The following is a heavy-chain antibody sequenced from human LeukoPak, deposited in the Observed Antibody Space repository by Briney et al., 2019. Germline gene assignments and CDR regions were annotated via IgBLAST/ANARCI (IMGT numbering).Heavy chain of an antibody. J-gene: IGHJ3*02. CDR2: ISGSGIK. Sequence: GGSLRLSCAASRFTFSSYEMNWVRQAPGKGLEWVSYISGSGIKHYADSVKGRFTISRDNAKNSLYLQMNSLRVEDTAVYYCAREDTGVAFDIWGQGTTVTVSS. CDR3: AREDTGVAFDI. CDR1: RFTFSSYE. D-gene: IGHD2-8*01. V-gene: IGHV3-48*03.